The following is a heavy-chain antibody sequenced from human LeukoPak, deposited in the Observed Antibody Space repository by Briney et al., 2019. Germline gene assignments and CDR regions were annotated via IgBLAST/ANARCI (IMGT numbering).Heavy chain of an antibody. CDR3: ARGGNIDF. CDR1: GFTVSSNF. J-gene: IGHJ4*02. CDR2: ISSGSGTI. V-gene: IGHV3-48*02. D-gene: IGHD3-10*01. Sequence: GGSLRLSCAASGFTVSSNFMSWVRQAPGKGLEWLSYISSGSGTIYYADSVKGRFTISRDNAKNSVYLQMNSLRDEDTAVYYCARGGNIDFWGQGTLVTVSS.